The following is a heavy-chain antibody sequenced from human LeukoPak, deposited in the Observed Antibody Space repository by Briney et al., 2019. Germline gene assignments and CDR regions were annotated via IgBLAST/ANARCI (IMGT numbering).Heavy chain of an antibody. V-gene: IGHV4-59*01. CDR1: GGSISSYY. D-gene: IGHD3-10*01. Sequence: ASETLSLTCTVSGGSISSYYWSWIRQPPGEGLEWIGYIYYSGSTNYNPSLKSRVTISVDTSKNQFSLKLTSVTAADTAVYYCARVLGVRGWFDPWGQGMLVTVSS. J-gene: IGHJ5*02. CDR3: ARVLGVRGWFDP. CDR2: IYYSGST.